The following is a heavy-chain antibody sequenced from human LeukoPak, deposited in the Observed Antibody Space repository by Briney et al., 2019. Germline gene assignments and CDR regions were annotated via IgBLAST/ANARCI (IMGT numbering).Heavy chain of an antibody. CDR1: GGSISSYY. CDR3: ARGGVYFEY. D-gene: IGHD2-8*01. CDR2: FYYSGST. Sequence: SETLSLTCTVSGGSISSYYWSWIRQPPGKGLEWIGLFYYSGSTHYNPSLKSRVTISVDTSKNQFSLKLSSVTAADTAVYYCARGGVYFEYWGQGTLVTVSS. V-gene: IGHV4-59*01. J-gene: IGHJ4*02.